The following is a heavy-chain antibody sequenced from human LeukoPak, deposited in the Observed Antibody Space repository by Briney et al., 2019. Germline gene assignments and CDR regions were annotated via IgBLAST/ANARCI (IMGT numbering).Heavy chain of an antibody. CDR3: AHRQLDSSSWYFDY. J-gene: IGHJ4*02. CDR1: GFSLSTRGGG. V-gene: IGHV2-5*01. D-gene: IGHD6-13*01. Sequence: ESGPTLVKPTQTLTLTCTFSGFSLSTRGGGVGWIRQPPGKALEWLSLIYWNDDKRYSPSLKSRLTITKDTSKNQVVLTMTNMDPVDTATYYCAHRQLDSSSWYFDYWGQGTLVTVSS. CDR2: IYWNDDK.